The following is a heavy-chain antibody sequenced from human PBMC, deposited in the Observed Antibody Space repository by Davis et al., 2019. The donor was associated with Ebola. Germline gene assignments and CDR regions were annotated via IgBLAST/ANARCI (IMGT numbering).Heavy chain of an antibody. CDR2: ISSSGSTI. D-gene: IGHD4-17*01. V-gene: IGHV3-11*01. CDR3: ARASPPYGDYGLYYGMDV. Sequence: GESLKISCAASGFTFSDYYMSWIRQAPGKGLEWVSYISSSGSTIYYADSVKGRFTISRDNAKNSLYLQMNSLRAEDTAVYYCARASPPYGDYGLYYGMDVWGQGTTVTVSS. J-gene: IGHJ6*02. CDR1: GFTFSDYY.